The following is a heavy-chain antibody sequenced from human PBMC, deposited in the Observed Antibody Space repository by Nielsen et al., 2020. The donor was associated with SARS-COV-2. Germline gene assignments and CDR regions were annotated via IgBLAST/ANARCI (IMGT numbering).Heavy chain of an antibody. CDR3: ATAPGYSSSWDGGWFDP. CDR2: FDPEDGET. J-gene: IGHJ5*02. CDR1: GYTLTELS. V-gene: IGHV1-24*01. D-gene: IGHD6-13*01. Sequence: ASVKVSCKVSGYTLTELSMHWVRQAHGKGLEWMGGFDPEDGETIYAQKFQGRVTMTEDTSTDTAYMELSSLRSEDTAVYYCATAPGYSSSWDGGWFDPWGQGTLVTVSS.